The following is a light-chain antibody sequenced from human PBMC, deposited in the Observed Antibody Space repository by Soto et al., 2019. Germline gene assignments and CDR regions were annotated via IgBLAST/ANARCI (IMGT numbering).Light chain of an antibody. CDR1: QSISSGY. CDR3: QQRSNWPLT. J-gene: IGKJ4*01. CDR2: DAS. Sequence: EVVLTQSPGTLSLSPGESATLSCRASQSISSGYLAWYQQKPGQAPRLLIYDASNRATGIPARFSGSGSGTDFTLTISSLEPEDFAVYYCQQRSNWPLTFGGGTKVEIK. V-gene: IGKV3-11*01.